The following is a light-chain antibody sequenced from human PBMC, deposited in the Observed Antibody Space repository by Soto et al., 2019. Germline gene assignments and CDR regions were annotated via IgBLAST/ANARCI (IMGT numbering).Light chain of an antibody. J-gene: IGLJ2*01. V-gene: IGLV2-8*01. CDR1: SSDVGGYNY. CDR3: SSYAGSNTFI. CDR2: EVS. Sequence: QSALTQPPSASGSPGQSVTISCTGTSSDVGGYNYVSWYQQYPGKAPKLMIYEVSKGPSGVPDCFSGSKSGNTASLTVSGLQAEDEADYYCSSYAGSNTFIFGGGTKLTVL.